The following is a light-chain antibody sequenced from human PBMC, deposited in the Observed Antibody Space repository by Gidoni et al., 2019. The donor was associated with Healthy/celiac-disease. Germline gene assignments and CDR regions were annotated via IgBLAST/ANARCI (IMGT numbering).Light chain of an antibody. CDR2: GAS. J-gene: IGKJ4*01. Sequence: EIVMTQSPATLSVSPGERATLSCRASQRVSSNLAAYQQKPGQAPRLLIYGASTRATGIPARFSGSGSGTAFTLTISSLQSADFAVYYCQQYNNWPLTFGGGTKVEIK. CDR3: QQYNNWPLT. V-gene: IGKV3-15*01. CDR1: QRVSSN.